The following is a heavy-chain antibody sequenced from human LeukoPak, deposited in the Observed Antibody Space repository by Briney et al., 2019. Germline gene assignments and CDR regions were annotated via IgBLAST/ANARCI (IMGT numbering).Heavy chain of an antibody. CDR1: GGSISSYH. CDR3: ARRGTGTTHFDY. D-gene: IGHD1-7*01. J-gene: IGHJ4*02. V-gene: IGHV4-4*09. CDR2: IYTSGST. Sequence: SETLSLTCTVSGGSISSYHWSWIRQPPGKGLEWIGYIYTSGSTNYNPSLKSRVTISVDTSKNQFSLKLSSVTAADTAVYYCARRGTGTTHFDYWGQGTLVTVSS.